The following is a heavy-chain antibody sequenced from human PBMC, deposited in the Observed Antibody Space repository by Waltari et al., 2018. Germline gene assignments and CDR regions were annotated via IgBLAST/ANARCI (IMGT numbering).Heavy chain of an antibody. CDR2: IYPGDSDT. CDR1: GYGLDSYW. D-gene: IGHD3-16*01. V-gene: IGHV5-51*01. CDR3: ARRFMTGEGLTLNWLDP. Sequence: VQPVPSGAEVQKPGECLRIPCRDPGYGLDSYWIAWVRQRPGKGLEWMGHIYPGDSDTRYNPSFQGQVTISADKSVTTVYLQWSSLKTSDSGIYYCARRFMTGEGLTLNWLDPWGQGTLVTVSS. J-gene: IGHJ5*02.